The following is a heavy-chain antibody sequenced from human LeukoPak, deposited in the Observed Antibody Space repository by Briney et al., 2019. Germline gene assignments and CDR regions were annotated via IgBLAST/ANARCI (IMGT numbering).Heavy chain of an antibody. J-gene: IGHJ4*02. D-gene: IGHD2-2*01. CDR1: GGSFSGYF. CDR2: INESGST. Sequence: SETLSLTCAVFGGSFSGYFWSWIRQPPGKGLEWIGEINESGSTNYNPSLKSRVTISIDTSKNHFSLKLSSVTAADTAVYYCARGRRGCSSTSCERLFDYWGQGTLVTVSS. V-gene: IGHV4-34*01. CDR3: ARGRRGCSSTSCERLFDY.